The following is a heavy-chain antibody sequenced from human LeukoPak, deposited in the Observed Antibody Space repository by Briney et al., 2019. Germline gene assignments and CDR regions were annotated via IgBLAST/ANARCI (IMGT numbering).Heavy chain of an antibody. J-gene: IGHJ5*02. CDR1: GDTFSSYT. Sequence: ASVKVSCKASGDTFSSYTITWVRPAPGQGLEWMGRIIPILGIANYAQKFQGRVTITADKSTSTAYMELSSLRSEDTAVYYCATDYGGNARFDPWGQGTLVTVSS. V-gene: IGHV1-69*04. CDR3: ATDYGGNARFDP. D-gene: IGHD4-23*01. CDR2: IIPILGIA.